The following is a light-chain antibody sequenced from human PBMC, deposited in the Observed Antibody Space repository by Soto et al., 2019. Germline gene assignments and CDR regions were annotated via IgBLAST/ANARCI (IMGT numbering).Light chain of an antibody. J-gene: IGLJ3*02. Sequence: QSVLTQPPSASGTPGQRVTISCSGSTSNIGSNPVNWYQQLPGTAPKLLIYSNTQSPSGVPGRFSGSKSGTSASLAISGLQSEDEADYYCAAWDDSLNGWVFGGGTKLTVL. CDR3: AAWDDSLNGWV. V-gene: IGLV1-44*01. CDR1: TSNIGSNP. CDR2: SNT.